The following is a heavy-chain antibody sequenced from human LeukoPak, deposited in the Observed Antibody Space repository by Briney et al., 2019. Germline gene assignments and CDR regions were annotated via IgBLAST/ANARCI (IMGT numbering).Heavy chain of an antibody. D-gene: IGHD4-17*01. CDR1: GASFSGYY. Sequence: SETLSLTCVVYGASFSGYYWSWIRQPPGKGLAWIGEINHSGSTNYNPSLKSRVTISIDTSKNQFSPKLSSVTAADTAVYYCARGRGDYRCYYYYYMDVWGKGTTVTVSS. J-gene: IGHJ6*03. CDR3: ARGRGDYRCYYYYYMDV. V-gene: IGHV4-34*01. CDR2: INHSGST.